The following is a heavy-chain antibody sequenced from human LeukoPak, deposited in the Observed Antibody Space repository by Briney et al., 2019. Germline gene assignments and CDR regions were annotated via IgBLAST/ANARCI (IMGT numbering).Heavy chain of an antibody. CDR3: ARMFPAAYPDYYYYMDV. D-gene: IGHD3-10*02. Sequence: SETLSLTCTVSGGSISSRNWWSWVRQPPGKGLEWIGEIYDSGSTNYNPSLKSRVTISIDKSKNHFSLKLSSATAADTAVYYCARMFPAAYPDYYYYMDVWGKGTTVTVSS. CDR1: GGSISSRNW. J-gene: IGHJ6*03. CDR2: IYDSGST. V-gene: IGHV4-4*02.